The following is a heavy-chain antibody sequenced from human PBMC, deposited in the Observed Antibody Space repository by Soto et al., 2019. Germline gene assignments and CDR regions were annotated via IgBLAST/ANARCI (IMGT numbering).Heavy chain of an antibody. J-gene: IGHJ4*02. CDR1: GPTFSTYG. CDR3: ARDESAGSSTSN. V-gene: IGHV3-21*01. D-gene: IGHD2-2*01. CDR2: ITSSGSYI. Sequence: DVQLVESGGCLVKPGGSLRLSCVASGPTFSTYGMNWIRQTPGKGLEWVSSITSSGSYIHYADSVQGRFTVSRDNAKNSMYLHMNSLRVEDTAVYFCARDESAGSSTSNWGQGTLVTVSS.